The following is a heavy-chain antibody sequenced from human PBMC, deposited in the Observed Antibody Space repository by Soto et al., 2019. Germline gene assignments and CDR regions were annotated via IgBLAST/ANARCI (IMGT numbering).Heavy chain of an antibody. J-gene: IGHJ4*02. Sequence: QVQLVQSGAEVKKPGASVRVSCKASGYTFTNYHMDWVRQAPGQGLEWMGKISPSGDRTWYVQKRRDRITRTRDTSTSTDYMELSSLRSEDTAVYYCARDGGNYGDDDYWGQGTLVTVSS. D-gene: IGHD4-17*01. CDR2: ISPSGDRT. CDR1: GYTFTNYH. CDR3: ARDGGNYGDDDY. V-gene: IGHV1-46*01.